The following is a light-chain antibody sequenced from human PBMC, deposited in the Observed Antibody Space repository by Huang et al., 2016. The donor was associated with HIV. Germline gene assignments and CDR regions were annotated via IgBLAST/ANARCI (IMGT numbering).Light chain of an antibody. J-gene: IGKJ4*01. Sequence: DIQMTQSPSSLSASVGDRVIITCRASQSISNYLNWYQHKPGKAPRLLIYAASSLQSGVPSRFSGSGSKTTFTHTISSLQPEDFATYYCQQTYDTPPLTFGGGTRVDMK. CDR3: QQTYDTPPLT. CDR1: QSISNY. V-gene: IGKV1-39*01. CDR2: AAS.